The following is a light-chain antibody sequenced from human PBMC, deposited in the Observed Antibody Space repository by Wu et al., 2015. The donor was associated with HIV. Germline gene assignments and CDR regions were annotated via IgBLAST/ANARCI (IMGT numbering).Light chain of an antibody. V-gene: IGKV3-15*01. CDR2: GAS. J-gene: IGKJ1*01. Sequence: EIVLTQSPGTLSLSPGERATLSCRASQSINNNLAWYQQKHGQAPRLLIYGASTRATGIPARFSGSGSGTEFTLTITSMQSEDSAVYYCQQYNNWPPWTFGQGPRWKSN. CDR3: QQYNNWPPWT. CDR1: QSINNN.